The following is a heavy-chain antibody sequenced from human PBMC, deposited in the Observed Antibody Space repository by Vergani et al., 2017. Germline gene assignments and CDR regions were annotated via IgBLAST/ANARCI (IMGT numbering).Heavy chain of an antibody. J-gene: IGHJ4*02. CDR3: AKDRNSYGFFYADSFDY. CDR2: ISGSGGST. CDR1: GFTFSSYA. V-gene: IGHV3-23*04. D-gene: IGHD5-18*01. Sequence: EVQLVESGGGLVQPGGSLRLSCAASGFTFSSYAMSWVRQAPGKGLEWVSAISGSGGSTYYADSVKGRFTISRDNSKNTLYLQMNSLRAEDTAVYYCAKDRNSYGFFYADSFDYWGQGTLVTVSS.